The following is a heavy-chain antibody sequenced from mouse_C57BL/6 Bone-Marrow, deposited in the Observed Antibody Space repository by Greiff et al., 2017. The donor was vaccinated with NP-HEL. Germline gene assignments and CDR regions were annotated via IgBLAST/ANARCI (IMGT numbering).Heavy chain of an antibody. CDR3: ARSSVYYGSSYVGFAY. D-gene: IGHD1-1*01. CDR2: INSDGGST. CDR1: EYEFPSHD. V-gene: IGHV5-2*01. Sequence: EVHLVESGGGLVQPGESLKLSCESPEYEFPSHDMSWVRKTPEKRLELIAAINSDGGSTYYPDNMESRFIISRDNTKQTLYLQMSRLRSEDTALYYCARSSVYYGSSYVGFAYGGQGTLVTVSA. J-gene: IGHJ3*01.